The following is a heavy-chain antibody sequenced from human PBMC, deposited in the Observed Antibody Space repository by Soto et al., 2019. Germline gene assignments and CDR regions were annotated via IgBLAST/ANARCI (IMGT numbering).Heavy chain of an antibody. V-gene: IGHV4-30-4*01. CDR2: IYYSGST. Sequence: QVQLQESGPGLVKPSQTLSLTCTVSGGSISSGDYYWSWIRQPPGKGLEWIGSIYYSGSTYYNPSLKSRVTLSVDTSKNPFSLKLNSVTAADTAVYYCASRHSSPYFDYWGQGTLVTVSS. CDR3: ASRHSSPYFDY. D-gene: IGHD6-13*01. J-gene: IGHJ4*02. CDR1: GGSISSGDYY.